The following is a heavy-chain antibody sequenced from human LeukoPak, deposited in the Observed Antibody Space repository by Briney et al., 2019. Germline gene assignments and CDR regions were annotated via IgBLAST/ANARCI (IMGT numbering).Heavy chain of an antibody. D-gene: IGHD2-2*01. J-gene: IGHJ4*02. CDR2: ISSSSSYI. V-gene: IGHV3-21*01. Sequence: GGSLRLSCAASGFTFSSYSMNWVRQAPGKGLEWVSSISSSSSYIYYADSVKGRFTISRDNAKNSLYLQMNSLRAEDTAVYYCARDAYCSSTSCYLGFDYWGQGTLVTVSS. CDR3: ARDAYCSSTSCYLGFDY. CDR1: GFTFSSYS.